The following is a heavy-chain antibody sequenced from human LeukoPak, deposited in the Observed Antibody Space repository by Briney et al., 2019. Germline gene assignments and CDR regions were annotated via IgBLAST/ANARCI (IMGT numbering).Heavy chain of an antibody. Sequence: PGGSLRLSCAASGFTFSSYEMNWVRQAPGKGLEWVSYISSSGSTIYYADSVKGRFTISRDNAKNSLYLQMNSLRAEDTAVYYCARDKQATYYYYYGMDVWGKGTTVTVSS. D-gene: IGHD6-13*01. CDR3: ARDKQATYYYYYGMDV. CDR2: ISSSGSTI. J-gene: IGHJ6*04. CDR1: GFTFSSYE. V-gene: IGHV3-48*03.